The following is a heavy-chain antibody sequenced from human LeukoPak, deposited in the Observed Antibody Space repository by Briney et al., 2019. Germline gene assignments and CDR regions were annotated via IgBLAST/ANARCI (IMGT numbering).Heavy chain of an antibody. D-gene: IGHD3-22*01. CDR2: ISSSGVST. Sequence: GGSLRLSCAATGFIFSNYAMSWVRQAPGKGLEWVSTISSSGVSTYYADSVKGRFTISRDNSKNTLYLQMNSLRGEDTAVYYCAKAVPDYYDSSGYFHWGQGTLVTVSS. CDR1: GFIFSNYA. CDR3: AKAVPDYYDSSGYFH. J-gene: IGHJ4*02. V-gene: IGHV3-23*01.